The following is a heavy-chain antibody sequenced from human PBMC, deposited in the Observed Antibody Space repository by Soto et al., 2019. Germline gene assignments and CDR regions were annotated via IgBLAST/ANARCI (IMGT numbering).Heavy chain of an antibody. CDR1: GFTFSSYA. V-gene: IGHV3-23*01. CDR3: AKEIGVVVVAATTVFDY. CDR2: ISGSGGST. Sequence: EVQLLESGGGLVQPGGSLRLSCAASGFTFSSYAMSWVRQAPGKGLEWVSAISGSGGSTYYADSVKGRFTISRDNSKNPLYLQMNSLRAEDTAVYYCAKEIGVVVVAATTVFDYWGQGTLVTVSS. J-gene: IGHJ4*02. D-gene: IGHD2-15*01.